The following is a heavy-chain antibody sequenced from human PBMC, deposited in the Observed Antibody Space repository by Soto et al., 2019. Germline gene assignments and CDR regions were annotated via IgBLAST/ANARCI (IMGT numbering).Heavy chain of an antibody. D-gene: IGHD3-22*01. V-gene: IGHV5-51*01. CDR3: ARIYVSYYYDSSGLRGGWFDP. CDR1: GYSFTSYW. J-gene: IGHJ5*02. CDR2: TYPGDSDT. Sequence: GESLKISCKGSGYSFTSYWIGWVRQMPGKGLEWMGITYPGDSDTRYSPSFQGQVTISADKSISTAYLQWSSLKASDSAMYYCARIYVSYYYDSSGLRGGWFDPWGQGTLVTVSS.